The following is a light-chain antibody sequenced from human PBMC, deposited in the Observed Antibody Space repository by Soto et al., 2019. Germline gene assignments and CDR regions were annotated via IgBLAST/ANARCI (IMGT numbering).Light chain of an antibody. CDR2: GAS. J-gene: IGKJ1*01. CDR1: ESISTW. V-gene: IGKV1-5*03. CDR3: QQYSRLWS. Sequence: DIQMTQSPSSLSVSVGDRVTITCRASESISTWLAWYQQKPGKAPKLLIYGASSLESGVPPRFSGDGSETEFTLTISSLQRDDFGTYYCQQYSRLWSFGQGTKVEIE.